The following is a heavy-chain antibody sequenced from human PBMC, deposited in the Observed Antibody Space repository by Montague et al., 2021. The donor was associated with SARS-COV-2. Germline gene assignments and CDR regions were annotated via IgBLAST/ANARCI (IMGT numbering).Heavy chain of an antibody. V-gene: IGHV3-30-3*01. CDR2: ISYDGSNK. CDR1: GFTFSSYA. Sequence: SRRLSLSASGFTFSSYAMHWVRQAPGKGLEWVAVISYDGSNKYYADSVKGRFTISRDNSKNTLYLQMNSLRAEGTAVYYCARDLEYYYDSSGYQTWGQGTLVTVSS. J-gene: IGHJ5*02. CDR3: ARDLEYYYDSSGYQT. D-gene: IGHD3-22*01.